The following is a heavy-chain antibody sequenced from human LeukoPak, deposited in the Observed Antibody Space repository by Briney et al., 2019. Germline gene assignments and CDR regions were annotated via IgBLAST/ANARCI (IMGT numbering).Heavy chain of an antibody. Sequence: SETLSLTCAVYGGSFSGYYWSWIRQPPGEGLEWVGEINHSGSTNYNPSLKSRVTISVDTSKNQFSLKLSSVTAADTAVYYCARARRANAMVRGAPYNWFDPWGQGTLVTVFS. CDR1: GGSFSGYY. CDR3: ARARRANAMVRGAPYNWFDP. J-gene: IGHJ5*02. D-gene: IGHD3-10*01. V-gene: IGHV4-34*01. CDR2: INHSGST.